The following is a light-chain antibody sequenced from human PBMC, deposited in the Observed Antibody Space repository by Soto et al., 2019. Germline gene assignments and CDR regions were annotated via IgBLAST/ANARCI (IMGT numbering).Light chain of an antibody. J-gene: IGKJ1*01. CDR1: QSISSY. V-gene: IGKV1-39*01. CDR2: AAS. CDR3: QHSYSTPWT. Sequence: DIQMTQSPSSLSACVGDRVTITCRASQSISSYLNWYQQKPGKAPKLLIYAASSLQSGVPSRFSGSGSGTDFTLTISSLQPEDFATYYCQHSYSTPWTFGQGTKVEIK.